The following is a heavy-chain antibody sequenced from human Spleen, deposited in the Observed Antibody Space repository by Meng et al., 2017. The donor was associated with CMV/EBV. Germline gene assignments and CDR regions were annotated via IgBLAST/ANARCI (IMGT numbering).Heavy chain of an antibody. D-gene: IGHD6-19*01. V-gene: IGHV1-18*04. CDR2: ISAYNGNT. Sequence: QVQLLRSGPEVNKPGAAVNFSCQASGYTFTGYYMHWVRQAPGLGLEWMGWISAYNGNTHYAQELQGRVTMTTDTSTSTAYMELRSLRAEDTAVYYCAREGMDSGKDYWGQGTLVTVSS. CDR1: GYTFTGYY. CDR3: AREGMDSGKDY. J-gene: IGHJ4*02.